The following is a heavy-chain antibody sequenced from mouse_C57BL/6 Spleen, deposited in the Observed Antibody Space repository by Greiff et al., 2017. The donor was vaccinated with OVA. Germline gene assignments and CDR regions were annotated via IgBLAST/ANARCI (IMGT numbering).Heavy chain of an antibody. CDR1: GYTFTDYN. CDR3: AREDYYGSSYENPFAY. CDR2: INPNNGGT. V-gene: IGHV1-18*01. J-gene: IGHJ3*01. Sequence: VQLQQSGPELVKPGASVKIPCKASGYTFTDYNMDWVKQSHGKSLEWIGDINPNNGGTIYNQKFKGKATLTVDKSSSTAYMELRSLTSEDTAVYYCAREDYYGSSYENPFAYWGQGTLVTVSA. D-gene: IGHD1-1*01.